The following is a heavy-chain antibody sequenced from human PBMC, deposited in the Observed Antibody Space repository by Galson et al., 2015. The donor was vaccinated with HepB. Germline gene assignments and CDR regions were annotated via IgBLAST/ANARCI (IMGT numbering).Heavy chain of an antibody. D-gene: IGHD6-13*01. J-gene: IGHJ6*02. CDR1: GYTFTSYY. CDR2: INPSGGST. CDR3: ATPAAGRYYYYYYGMDV. V-gene: IGHV1-46*01. Sequence: SVKVSCKASGYTFTSYYMHWVRQAPGQGLEWMGIINPSGGSTSYAQKFQGRVTMTRDTSTSTVYMELSSLRSEDTAVYYCATPAAGRYYYYYYGMDVWGQGTTATVSS.